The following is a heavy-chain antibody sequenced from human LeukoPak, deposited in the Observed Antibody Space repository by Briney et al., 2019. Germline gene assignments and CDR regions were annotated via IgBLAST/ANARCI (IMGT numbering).Heavy chain of an antibody. CDR3: ARSDTVTTLDY. V-gene: IGHV1-46*01. CDR2: INPSGGST. J-gene: IGHJ4*02. CDR1: GYTFTSYY. D-gene: IGHD4-17*01. Sequence: GASAKVSCKASGYTFTSYYMHWVRQAPGQGLEWMGIINPSGGSTSYAQKFQGRVTMTRDTSTSTVYMELSSLRSEDTAVYYCARSDTVTTLDYWGQGTLVTVSS.